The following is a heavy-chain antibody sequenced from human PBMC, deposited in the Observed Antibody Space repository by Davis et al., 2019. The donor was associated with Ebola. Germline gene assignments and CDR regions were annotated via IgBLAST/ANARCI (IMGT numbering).Heavy chain of an antibody. D-gene: IGHD6-19*01. J-gene: IGHJ4*02. V-gene: IGHV3-9*03. CDR3: AKDIASGWYGGGFDY. Sequence: PGGSLRLSCAASGFTFDDYAMHWVRQAPGKGLEWVSGISWNSGSIGYADSVKGRFTISRDNAKNSLYLQMNSLGAEDMALYYCAKDIASGWYGGGFDYWGQGTLVTVSS. CDR1: GFTFDDYA. CDR2: ISWNSGSI.